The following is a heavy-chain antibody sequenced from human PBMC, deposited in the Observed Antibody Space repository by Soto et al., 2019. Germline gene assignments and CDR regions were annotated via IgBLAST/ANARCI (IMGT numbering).Heavy chain of an antibody. Sequence: EVQLLESGGGLVQPGGSLRLSCAASGFTFSSYAMSWVRQAPGKGLEWVSAISGSDGSTYYADSVKGRFTISRDNSKNTLYLQMNSLRAEDTAVYYCAKDLGLPLGIFDYWGQGTLVTVSS. CDR2: ISGSDGST. D-gene: IGHD7-27*01. J-gene: IGHJ4*02. CDR3: AKDLGLPLGIFDY. V-gene: IGHV3-23*01. CDR1: GFTFSSYA.